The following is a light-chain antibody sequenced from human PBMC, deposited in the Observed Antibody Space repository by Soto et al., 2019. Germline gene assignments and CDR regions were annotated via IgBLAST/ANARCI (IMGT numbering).Light chain of an antibody. V-gene: IGKV1-5*03. CDR1: QSISSW. Sequence: DIQMTQSPSTLSASVRDRVTITCRASQSISSWLAWYQQKPGKAPKLLIYKASSLESGVPSRFSGSGSGTDFTLTISSLQPEDFATYYCQQANSFPITFGQGTRLEIK. CDR3: QQANSFPIT. J-gene: IGKJ5*01. CDR2: KAS.